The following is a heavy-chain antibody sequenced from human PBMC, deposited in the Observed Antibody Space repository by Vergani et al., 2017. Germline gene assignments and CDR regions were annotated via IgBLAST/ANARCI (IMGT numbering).Heavy chain of an antibody. CDR1: GYSHTELT. CDR3: AIMTNYYDSSGYYFDY. Sequence: QVQLVQSGSEVRKPGASVKVSCQVSGYSHTELTIHWVRQAPGKGLEWMGGFDPEHGEVTVAHHIQGRVTMTEDRSTDTAYIELSSLRTEDTALYYYAIMTNYYDSSGYYFDYWGQGTLVTVSS. V-gene: IGHV1-24*01. D-gene: IGHD3-22*01. CDR2: FDPEHGEV. J-gene: IGHJ4*02.